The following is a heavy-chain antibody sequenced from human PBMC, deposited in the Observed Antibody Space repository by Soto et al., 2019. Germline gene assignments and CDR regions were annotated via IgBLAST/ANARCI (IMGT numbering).Heavy chain of an antibody. CDR1: GVSFSDYY. CDR3: AGFFGYTYGRVDP. Sequence: QVQLQQWGAGLLKPSETLSLTCAVYGVSFSDYYWSWVRQPPGKGLEWIGEINHSGSTNYNASFKSRDTISVDTSKNQFSLKLSSVTAADTAVYYCAGFFGYTYGRVDPWGQGTLVSVSS. CDR2: INHSGST. V-gene: IGHV4-34*02. D-gene: IGHD5-18*01. J-gene: IGHJ5*02.